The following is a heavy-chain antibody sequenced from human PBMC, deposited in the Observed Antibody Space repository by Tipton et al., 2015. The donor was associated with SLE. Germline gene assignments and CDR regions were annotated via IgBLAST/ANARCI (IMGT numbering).Heavy chain of an antibody. J-gene: IGHJ5*02. CDR2: IYHSGST. D-gene: IGHD6-6*01. V-gene: IGHV4-38-2*02. CDR3: ARGMGSSSGCNWFDP. Sequence: TLSLTCTVSGGSISSYYWSWLRQPPGKGLEWIGSIYHSGSTYYNPSLKSRVTISVDTSKNQFSLKPSSVTAADTAVYYCARGMGSSSGCNWFDPWGQGTLVTVSS. CDR1: GGSISSYY.